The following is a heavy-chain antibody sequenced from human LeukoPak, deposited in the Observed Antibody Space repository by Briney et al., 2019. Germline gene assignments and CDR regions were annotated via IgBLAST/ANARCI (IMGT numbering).Heavy chain of an antibody. D-gene: IGHD3-22*01. Sequence: PSETLSLTCTVSGGSIYSSIYYWGWIRQSPGKGLEWMGSIYYSGSTYYNPSLKSRVTISEDTSKNQFSLKLSSVTAPDTAVYYCARGYYDSSGYYGFSAPFDSWGQGTLVTVSS. V-gene: IGHV4-39*01. J-gene: IGHJ4*02. CDR3: ARGYYDSSGYYGFSAPFDS. CDR1: GGSIYSSIYY. CDR2: IYYSGST.